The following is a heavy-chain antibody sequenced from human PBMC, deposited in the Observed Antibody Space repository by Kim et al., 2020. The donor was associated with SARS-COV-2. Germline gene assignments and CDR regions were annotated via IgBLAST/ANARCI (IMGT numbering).Heavy chain of an antibody. CDR2: ISYDGSNK. J-gene: IGHJ4*02. D-gene: IGHD5-18*01. Sequence: GGSLRLSCAASGFTFSSYAMHWVRQAPGKGLEWVAVISYDGSNKYYADSVKGRFTISRDNSKNTLYLQMNSLRAEDTAVYYCARAKSWIQLWLGDYWGQGTLVTVSS. CDR3: ARAKSWIQLWLGDY. CDR1: GFTFSSYA. V-gene: IGHV3-30-3*01.